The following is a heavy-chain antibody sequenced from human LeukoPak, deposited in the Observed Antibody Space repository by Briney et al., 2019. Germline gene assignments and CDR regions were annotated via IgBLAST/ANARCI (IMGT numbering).Heavy chain of an antibody. Sequence: SETLSLTCTVSGYAITSGGFSWNWIRQSPGKGLEWIGCIYDRGPAYYNPSLKSRFTISVDRPKNQFFLSVTSLTAADTAVYFCARSRQASGLFNSWGQGTLVVVSS. V-gene: IGHV4-30-2*06. D-gene: IGHD3-10*01. J-gene: IGHJ5*01. CDR3: ARSRQASGLFNS. CDR1: GYAITSGGFS. CDR2: IYDRGPA.